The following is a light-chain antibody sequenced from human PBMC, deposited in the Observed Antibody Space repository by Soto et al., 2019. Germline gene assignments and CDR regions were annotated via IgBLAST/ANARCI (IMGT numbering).Light chain of an antibody. CDR1: QSISSW. J-gene: IGKJ1*01. Sequence: DIQMTQSPSTLSASVGDRVTITCRASQSISSWLAWYQQKPGKAPKILIYKASILESGVPSRFSGSGSRTEFTLTISSLQPDDFATYYCQHYNIYSETFGQGTKVEVK. V-gene: IGKV1-5*03. CDR2: KAS. CDR3: QHYNIYSET.